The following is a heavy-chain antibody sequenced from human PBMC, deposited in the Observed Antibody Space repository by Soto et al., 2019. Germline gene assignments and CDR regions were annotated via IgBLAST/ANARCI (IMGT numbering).Heavy chain of an antibody. Sequence: PSETLSLTCAVYGGSFSGYYWSWIRQPPGKGLEWIGEINHSGSTNYNPSLKSRVTISVDTSKNQFSLKLSSLSAADTAVYYCARRDYGYYFDYWGQGTLVTVSS. CDR1: GGSFSGYY. V-gene: IGHV4-34*01. J-gene: IGHJ4*02. CDR3: ARRDYGYYFDY. CDR2: INHSGST. D-gene: IGHD4-17*01.